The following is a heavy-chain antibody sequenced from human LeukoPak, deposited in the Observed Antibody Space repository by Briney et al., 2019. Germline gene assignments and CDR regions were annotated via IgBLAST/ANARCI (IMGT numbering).Heavy chain of an antibody. J-gene: IGHJ3*02. CDR2: IYPGDSDS. CDR1: GYSFTNNW. Sequence: GESLKISCKGSGYSFTNNWIGWVRQMPGKGLEWMGIIYPGDSDSRYSPSFQGQVTISADKSINAAYLHWSSLKASDTAMYYCARLQVVAALGAFDIWGQGTMVTVS. V-gene: IGHV5-51*01. CDR3: ARLQVVAALGAFDI. D-gene: IGHD2-15*01.